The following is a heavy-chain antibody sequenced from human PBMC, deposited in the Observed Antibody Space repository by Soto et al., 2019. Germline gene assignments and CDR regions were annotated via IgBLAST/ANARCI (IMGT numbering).Heavy chain of an antibody. CDR1: GFTFSSYA. CDR2: INGGDGST. J-gene: IGHJ4*02. D-gene: IGHD4-17*01. Sequence: EVQLLESGGGLVQPGGSLRLSCAASGFTFSSYAMSWVRQAPGKGLEWVSTINGGDGSTYYGDPVKGRFPISRDDSKNTLYLQMNSLRAEDTAVYYCAKIPIMATVTHYFDYWGQGTLVTVSS. CDR3: AKIPIMATVTHYFDY. V-gene: IGHV3-23*01.